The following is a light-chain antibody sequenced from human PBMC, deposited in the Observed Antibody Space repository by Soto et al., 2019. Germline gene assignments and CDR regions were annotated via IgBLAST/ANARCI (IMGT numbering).Light chain of an antibody. V-gene: IGKV3-20*01. CDR1: ESVSRY. Sequence: EVVMTQSPATLSVSPGESATLSCRASESVSRYLAWYQQTDEQAPRLLIYGASSRATGIPDRFSGSGSGTDCTLTISRLEHEDFEVYYCQQYGSTPRTFGQGTKVDIK. CDR3: QQYGSTPRT. CDR2: GAS. J-gene: IGKJ1*01.